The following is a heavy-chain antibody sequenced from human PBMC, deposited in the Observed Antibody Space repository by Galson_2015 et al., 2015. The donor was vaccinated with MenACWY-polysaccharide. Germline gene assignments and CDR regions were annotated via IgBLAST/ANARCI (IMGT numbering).Heavy chain of an antibody. D-gene: IGHD6-13*01. Sequence: SLRLSCAGSGFNFGGNGLHWVRLAPGKGLEWVALIRNDGRKHYPDAVKGRFTISRDNSKYTLYLQMNSLRPEDTAVYYCARNPSRLDIAAASHWGQGALVSVSS. J-gene: IGHJ4*02. CDR3: ARNPSRLDIAAASH. CDR2: IRNDGRK. CDR1: GFNFGGNG. V-gene: IGHV3-30*02.